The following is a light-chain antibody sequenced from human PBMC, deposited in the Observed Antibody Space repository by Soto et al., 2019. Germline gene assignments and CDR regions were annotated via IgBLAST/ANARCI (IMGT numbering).Light chain of an antibody. Sequence: DIQMNQSPSSLSASVGDRVTITFQASQDISNYLNWYQHKPGKAPKILIYDASTLEAGVPSRFSGSGSGTDFTFTISSLQPEDIATYYCLQFHNLPTFGGGANVDI. CDR2: DAS. CDR3: LQFHNLPT. V-gene: IGKV1-33*01. CDR1: QDISNY. J-gene: IGKJ4*01.